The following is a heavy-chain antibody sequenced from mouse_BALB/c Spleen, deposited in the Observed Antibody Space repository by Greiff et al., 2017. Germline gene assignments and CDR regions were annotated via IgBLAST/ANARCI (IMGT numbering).Heavy chain of an antibody. CDR3: TRSVDGYYVFDY. CDR1: GYTFTSYY. V-gene: IGHV1S81*02. D-gene: IGHD2-3*01. J-gene: IGHJ2*01. Sequence: QVHVKQPGAELVKPGASVKLSCKASGYTFTSYYMYWVKQRPGQGLEWIGGINPSNGGTNFNEKFKSKATLTVDKSSSTAYMQLSSLTSEDSAVYYCTRSVDGYYVFDYWGQGTTLTVSS. CDR2: INPSNGGT.